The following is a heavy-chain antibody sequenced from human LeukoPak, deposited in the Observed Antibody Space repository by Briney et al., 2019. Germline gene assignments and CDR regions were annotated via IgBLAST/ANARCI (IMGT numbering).Heavy chain of an antibody. CDR3: ASLHYYDSSVDY. D-gene: IGHD3-22*01. CDR1: GFTFDDYA. J-gene: IGHJ4*02. V-gene: IGHV3-9*01. CDR2: ISWNSGSI. Sequence: GRSLRLSCAASGFTFDDYAMHWVRQAPGKGLEWVSGISWNSGSIGHADSVKGRFTISRDNAKNSLYLQMNSLRAEDTALYYCASLHYYDSSVDYWGQGTLVTVSS.